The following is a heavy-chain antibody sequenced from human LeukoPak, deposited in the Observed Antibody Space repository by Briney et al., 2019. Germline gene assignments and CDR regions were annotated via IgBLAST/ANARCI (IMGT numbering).Heavy chain of an antibody. CDR2: MNPNSGNT. V-gene: IGHV1-8*01. D-gene: IGHD4-23*01. CDR1: GYTFTTYD. Sequence: GASVKVSCKASGYTFTTYDINWVRQATGQRLEWMGWMNPNSGNTGYAQKFQGRVTMTRNTSISTAYMELSSLRSEDTAVYYCARGPNKSDGGNSGSAWFDPWGHGNLVTVSS. CDR3: ARGPNKSDGGNSGSAWFDP. J-gene: IGHJ5*02.